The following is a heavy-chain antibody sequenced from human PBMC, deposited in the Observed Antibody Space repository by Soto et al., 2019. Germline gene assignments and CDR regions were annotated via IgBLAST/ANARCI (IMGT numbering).Heavy chain of an antibody. CDR3: ARTVKGSSWYFAFDI. D-gene: IGHD6-13*01. CDR1: GYTFTGYY. Sequence: ASVKVSCKASGYTFTGYYMHWVRQAPVQGLEWMGWINPNSGGTNYAQKFQGWVTMTRDTSISTAYMELSRLRSDDTAVYYCARTVKGSSWYFAFDIWGQGTMVTVSS. V-gene: IGHV1-2*04. CDR2: INPNSGGT. J-gene: IGHJ3*02.